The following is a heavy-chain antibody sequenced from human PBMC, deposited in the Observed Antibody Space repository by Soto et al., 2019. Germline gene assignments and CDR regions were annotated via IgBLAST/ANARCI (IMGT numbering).Heavy chain of an antibody. CDR1: GGTFSSYA. V-gene: IGHV1-69*12. CDR3: AREVLWFGESLPWYFDL. Sequence: QVQLVQSGAEVKKPGSSVKVSCKASGGTFSSYAISWVRQAPGQGLEWMGGIIPIFGTANYAQKFQGRVTITADEPTSTADMELSSLRSEDTAVYYCAREVLWFGESLPWYFDLWGRGTLVTVSS. CDR2: IIPIFGTA. J-gene: IGHJ2*01. D-gene: IGHD3-10*01.